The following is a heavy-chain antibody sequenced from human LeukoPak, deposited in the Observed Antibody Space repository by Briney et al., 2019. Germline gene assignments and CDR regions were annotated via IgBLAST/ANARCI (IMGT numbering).Heavy chain of an antibody. D-gene: IGHD2-2*02. J-gene: IGHJ3*02. CDR2: IYPGDSET. Sequence: GESLKISCETFGYTFSTYWVGWVRQVPGKGLEWMSLIYPGDSETKYSPSFEGQITISADKSISTAYLQWSSLKASDTAMYYCASQYCSSTSCNMRGSAFAIWGQGTMVTVSS. CDR1: GYTFSTYW. CDR3: ASQYCSSTSCNMRGSAFAI. V-gene: IGHV5-51*01.